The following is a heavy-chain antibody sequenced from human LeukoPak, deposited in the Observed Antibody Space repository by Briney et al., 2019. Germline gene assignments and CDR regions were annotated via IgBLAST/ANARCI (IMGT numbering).Heavy chain of an antibody. V-gene: IGHV3-30-3*01. CDR3: ARAPVWFGDLYFDY. Sequence: GGSLRLSCAASGFSFSSYAMHWVRQAPGKGLEWVAVISYDGSNKYYADSVKGRFTISRDNSKNMLYLQMNSLRAEDTALYYCARAPVWFGDLYFDYWGEGTPVTVSS. D-gene: IGHD3-10*01. CDR2: ISYDGSNK. J-gene: IGHJ4*02. CDR1: GFSFSSYA.